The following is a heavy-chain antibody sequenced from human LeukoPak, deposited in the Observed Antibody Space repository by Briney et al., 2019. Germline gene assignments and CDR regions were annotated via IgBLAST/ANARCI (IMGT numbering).Heavy chain of an antibody. D-gene: IGHD3-22*01. J-gene: IGHJ3*02. CDR1: GYTSTSYG. CDR2: ISAYNGNT. CDR3: ARDYYDSSGYYYVHAFDI. Sequence: ASVKVSCKASGYTSTSYGISWVRQAPGQGLEWMGWISAYNGNTNYAQKLQGRVTMTTDTSTSTAYMELRSLRSDDTAVYYCARDYYDSSGYYYVHAFDIWGQGTAVTVS. V-gene: IGHV1-18*01.